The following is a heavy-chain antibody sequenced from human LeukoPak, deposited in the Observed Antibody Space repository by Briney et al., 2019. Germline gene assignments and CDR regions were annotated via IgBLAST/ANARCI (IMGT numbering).Heavy chain of an antibody. CDR1: GDSVSSNIGR. CDR2: TYYSSNWYT. J-gene: IGHJ4*02. CDR3: ARGWLQSGFDY. V-gene: IGHV6-1*01. D-gene: IGHD5-24*01. Sequence: SQTLSLTCAISGDSVSSNIGRNWIRQSPARGLEWLGRTYYSSNWYTDYAKSLKSRITINPDTFKNQFSLHLDSVTPEDTAVYYCARGWLQSGFDYWGQGTLVTVSS.